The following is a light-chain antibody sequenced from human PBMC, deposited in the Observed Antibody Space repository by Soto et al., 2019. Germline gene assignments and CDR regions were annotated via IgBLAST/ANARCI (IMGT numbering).Light chain of an antibody. Sequence: EIVLTQSPGTLSLSPGERATLSCRASQSVSSSYLAWYQQKPGQAPRLLIYGASSRATGIPDRFSGSESRTAFTLTISRVEPEDFVVYYCKQYGSSPPYTFGQGTKLESK. J-gene: IGKJ2*01. V-gene: IGKV3-20*01. CDR3: KQYGSSPPYT. CDR1: QSVSSSY. CDR2: GAS.